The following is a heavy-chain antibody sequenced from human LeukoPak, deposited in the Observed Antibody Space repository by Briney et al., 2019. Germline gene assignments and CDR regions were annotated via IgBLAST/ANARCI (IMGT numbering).Heavy chain of an antibody. CDR1: GFTFSNYA. Sequence: GGSLRLSCAASGFTFSNYAMSWVRQAPGKGLEWVSTISGSGGSTYYADSVKGRFTISRDNSKNTLYLQMNSLRAEDTAVYYCATIQLPYYFDYWGQGTLVTVSS. V-gene: IGHV3-23*01. D-gene: IGHD5-18*01. CDR3: ATIQLPYYFDY. J-gene: IGHJ4*02. CDR2: ISGSGGST.